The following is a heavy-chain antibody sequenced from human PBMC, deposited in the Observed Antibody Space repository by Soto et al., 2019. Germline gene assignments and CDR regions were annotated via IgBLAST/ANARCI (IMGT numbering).Heavy chain of an antibody. V-gene: IGHV3-23*01. D-gene: IGHD6-13*01. J-gene: IGHJ4*02. CDR3: AKVITAVGTAY. Sequence: GGSLRLACAASGFTFSIYGMSWVRQAPGHGLEWVSAIGGSGATTYYADSVKGRFTISRDNSKNTLYLQMNSLRAEDTAIYYCAKVITAVGTAYWGQGNLVTVSS. CDR1: GFTFSIYG. CDR2: IGGSGATT.